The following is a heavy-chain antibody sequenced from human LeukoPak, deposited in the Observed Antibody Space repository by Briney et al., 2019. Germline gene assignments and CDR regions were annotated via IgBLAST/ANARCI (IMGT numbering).Heavy chain of an antibody. Sequence: GGSLRLSCAASGFSFSSYEMNWVRQAPGKGLEWVSYIGSSGSTVYYADSVKGRFTTSRDNAKNSLYLQMNSLRAEDTAVYYCARDQNYYYYYYMDVWGKGTTVTISS. CDR3: ARDQNYYYYYYMDV. CDR2: IGSSGSTV. V-gene: IGHV3-48*03. CDR1: GFSFSSYE. J-gene: IGHJ6*03.